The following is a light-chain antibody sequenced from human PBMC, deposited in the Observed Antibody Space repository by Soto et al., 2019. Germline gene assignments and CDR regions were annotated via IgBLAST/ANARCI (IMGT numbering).Light chain of an antibody. CDR3: AAWDGSLNVVL. CDR1: SSNIGSNT. J-gene: IGLJ2*01. Sequence: QSVLTQPPSASGTPGQRVTISCSGSSSNIGSNTVNWYQQIPGSAPKLLMYSTNQRPSGVPDRFSGSKSGTSASLAISGLQSEDEADYYCAAWDGSLNVVLFGGGTKLTVL. V-gene: IGLV1-44*01. CDR2: STN.